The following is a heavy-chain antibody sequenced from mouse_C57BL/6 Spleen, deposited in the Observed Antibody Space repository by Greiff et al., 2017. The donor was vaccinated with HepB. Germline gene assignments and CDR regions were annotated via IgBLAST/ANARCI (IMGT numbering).Heavy chain of an antibody. Sequence: VQLQQSGPELVKPGASVKISCKASGYAFSSSWMNWVKQRPGKGLEWIGRIYPGDGDTNYNGKFKGKATLTADKPSSTAYMQLSSLTSEDSAVYFCAREPDGSQFAYWGQGTLVTVSA. CDR2: IYPGDGDT. CDR3: AREPDGSQFAY. J-gene: IGHJ3*01. V-gene: IGHV1-82*01. CDR1: GYAFSSSW. D-gene: IGHD2-3*01.